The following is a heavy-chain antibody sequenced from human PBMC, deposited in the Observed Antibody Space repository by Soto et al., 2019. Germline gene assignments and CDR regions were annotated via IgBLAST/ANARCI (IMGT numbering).Heavy chain of an antibody. CDR2: ISSGGGGT. Sequence: EVQLLESGGGLVQPGGSLRLSCAASGVSFSSYAMNWVRQALGQGLEWVSRISSGGGGTYYADSVEGRFTVSRDNSKNTLFLQMNSVKAEDTGVDYCASGDYFDYWGQGALVTVSS. V-gene: IGHV3-23*01. CDR3: ASGDYFDY. J-gene: IGHJ4*02. CDR1: GVSFSSYA. D-gene: IGHD3-10*01.